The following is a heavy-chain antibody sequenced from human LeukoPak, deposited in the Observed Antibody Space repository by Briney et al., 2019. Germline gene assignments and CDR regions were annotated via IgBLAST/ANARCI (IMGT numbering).Heavy chain of an antibody. Sequence: ASVKVSCKASGYTFTGYYMHWVRQAPGQGLEWMGWINPNSGGTNYAQKFQGRVTMTRDTSTSTVYMELSSLRSEDTAVYYCASSYGSGSYRSLFDYWGQGTLVTVSS. V-gene: IGHV1-2*02. CDR3: ASSYGSGSYRSLFDY. J-gene: IGHJ4*02. CDR2: INPNSGGT. D-gene: IGHD3-10*01. CDR1: GYTFTGYY.